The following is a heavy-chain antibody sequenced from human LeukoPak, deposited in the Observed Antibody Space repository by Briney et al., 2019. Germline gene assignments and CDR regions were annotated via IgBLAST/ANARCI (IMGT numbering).Heavy chain of an antibody. CDR3: TRGPIQLWLHNGMDV. CDR2: IRSRVTGDTP. V-gene: IGHV3-49*04. J-gene: IGHJ6*02. Sequence: GGSVSLSCTPYGFTFGDHGMGWARQAPGEGREWIGFIRSRVTGDTPEYAASGNGRLILSRDDSRSIAYLQMNSLTIEDTALYYCTRGPIQLWLHNGMDVWGQGTTVTVSS. D-gene: IGHD1-1*01. CDR1: GFTFGDHG.